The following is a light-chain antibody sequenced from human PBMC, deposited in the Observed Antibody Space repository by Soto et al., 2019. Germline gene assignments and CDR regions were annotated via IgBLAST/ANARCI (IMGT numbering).Light chain of an antibody. CDR2: EVS. J-gene: IGLJ3*02. CDR1: SSDVGDYDY. V-gene: IGLV2-8*01. Sequence: QSALTQPPSASGSPGQSVTISRTGTSSDVGDYDYVSWYQQHPGKAPKLIVYEVSKRPSGVPDRFSGSKSGNTASLTVSGLQAEDEAAYSCSSYAGSNNWVFGGGTKVTVL. CDR3: SSYAGSNNWV.